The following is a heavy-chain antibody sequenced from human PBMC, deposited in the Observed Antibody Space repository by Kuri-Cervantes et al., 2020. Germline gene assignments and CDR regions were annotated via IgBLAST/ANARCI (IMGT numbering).Heavy chain of an antibody. V-gene: IGHV3-20*04. J-gene: IGHJ4*02. Sequence: GESLKISCVASGFTFDDYGMSWVRQAPGKGLEWVSSINWNGGSIGYADSVKGRFTISRDNAKNSLFLQMNSLRAEDTAVYYCARSPRLDYWGQGTLVTVSS. CDR2: INWNGGSI. CDR1: GFTFDDYG. CDR3: ARSPRLDY.